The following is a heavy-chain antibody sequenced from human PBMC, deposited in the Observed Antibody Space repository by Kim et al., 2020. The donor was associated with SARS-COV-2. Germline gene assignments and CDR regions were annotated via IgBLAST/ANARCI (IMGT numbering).Heavy chain of an antibody. Sequence: GESLKISCKGSGYSFTSYWISWVRQMPGKGLEWMGRIDPSDSYTNYSPSFQGHVTISADKSISTAYLQWSSLKASDTAMYYCARQFGYSYGYGTSEFDYWGQGTLVTVSS. CDR3: ARQFGYSYGYGTSEFDY. CDR1: GYSFTSYW. V-gene: IGHV5-10-1*01. D-gene: IGHD5-18*01. CDR2: IDPSDSYT. J-gene: IGHJ4*02.